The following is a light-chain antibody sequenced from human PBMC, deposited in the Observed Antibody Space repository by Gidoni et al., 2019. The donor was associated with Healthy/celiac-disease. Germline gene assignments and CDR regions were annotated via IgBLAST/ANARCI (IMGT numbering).Light chain of an antibody. CDR2: GAS. J-gene: IGKJ3*01. Sequence: EIVLTLSPGTLSLSQGERATRSCRASQSVSSSYLAWYQHKPGQAPRLLIYGASSRATGIPDRFSGSGSGTDFTLTISRLEPEDFAVYYCQQYGSSVFTFGPGTKVDIK. V-gene: IGKV3-20*01. CDR1: QSVSSSY. CDR3: QQYGSSVFT.